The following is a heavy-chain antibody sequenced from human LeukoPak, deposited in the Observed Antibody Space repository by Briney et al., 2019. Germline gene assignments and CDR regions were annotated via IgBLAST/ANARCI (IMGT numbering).Heavy chain of an antibody. CDR2: IYYSGST. J-gene: IGHJ5*02. D-gene: IGHD6-6*01. Sequence: SETLSLTCTVSGYSISSGYYWGWIRQPPGKGLEWIGYIYYSGSTYYNPSLKSRVTISVDTSKNQFSLKLSSVTAADTAVYYCARATSNSYNWFDPWGQGTLVTVSS. CDR1: GYSISSGYY. V-gene: IGHV4-30-4*08. CDR3: ARATSNSYNWFDP.